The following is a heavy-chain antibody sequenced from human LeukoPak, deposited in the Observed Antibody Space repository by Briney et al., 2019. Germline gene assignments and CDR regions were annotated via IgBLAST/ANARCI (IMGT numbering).Heavy chain of an antibody. D-gene: IGHD2/OR15-2a*01. Sequence: GGSLRLSCAASGFTVSSNYMSWVRQAPGKGLEWVAVISNDGRNKYHADSVKGRFTISRDNSMNTVYLHMTSLRAEDTAVYYCARDPVSTGLRINSDYWGQGTLVTVSS. V-gene: IGHV3-30*03. CDR1: GFTVSSNY. J-gene: IGHJ4*02. CDR3: ARDPVSTGLRINSDY. CDR2: ISNDGRNK.